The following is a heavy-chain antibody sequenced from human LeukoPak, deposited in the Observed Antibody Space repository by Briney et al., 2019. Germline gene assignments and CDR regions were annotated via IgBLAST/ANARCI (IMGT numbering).Heavy chain of an antibody. J-gene: IGHJ5*02. CDR3: AKAAPYDYGDYLNWFDP. Sequence: GGSLRLSCAASGFTFSSYAMSWVRQVPGKGLEWVSVISGSGGSTYYADSVKGRFTISRDNSKNTLYLQMNSLRAEDTAVYYCAKAAPYDYGDYLNWFDPWGQGTLVTVSS. D-gene: IGHD4-17*01. CDR2: ISGSGGST. V-gene: IGHV3-23*01. CDR1: GFTFSSYA.